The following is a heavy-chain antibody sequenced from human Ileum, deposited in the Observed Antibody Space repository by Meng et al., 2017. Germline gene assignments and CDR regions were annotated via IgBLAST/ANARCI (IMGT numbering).Heavy chain of an antibody. CDR3: ASLRYNWNYSADY. D-gene: IGHD1-7*01. J-gene: IGHJ4*02. Sequence: VQLQESGTVLVKPSGTLSLTCAVSGGSISSSNWWSWVRQPPGKGLEWIGEIYHSGSTNYNPSLKSRVTISVDKSKNQFSLKLSSVTAADTAVYYCASLRYNWNYSADYWGQGTLVTVSS. CDR2: IYHSGST. CDR1: GGSISSSNW. V-gene: IGHV4-4*02.